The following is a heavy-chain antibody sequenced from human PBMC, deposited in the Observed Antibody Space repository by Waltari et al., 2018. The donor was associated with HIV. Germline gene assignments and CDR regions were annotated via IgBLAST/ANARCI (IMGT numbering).Heavy chain of an antibody. Sequence: QVQLVQSGAEVKRPGAPVKVSCKASGYSFIDHYVLWVRQVPGPGLEGMGWVTPTGGGENSAQKFQGRSTMTRGSSSTTAYVGLRVLTSDDTAIVYCVRDRGFNCSGGVWGQATLITV. V-gene: IGHV1-2*02. CDR1: GYSFIDHY. CDR2: VTPTGGGE. J-gene: IGHJ4*02. CDR3: VRDRGFNCSGGV. D-gene: IGHD2-15*01.